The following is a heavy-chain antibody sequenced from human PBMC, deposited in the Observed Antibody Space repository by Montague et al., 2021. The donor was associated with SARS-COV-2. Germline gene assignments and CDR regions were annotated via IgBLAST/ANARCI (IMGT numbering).Heavy chain of an antibody. J-gene: IGHJ4*02. Sequence: CAISGDSVSNNRAAWNWVRQSPSRGLEWLGRTYYTSKWYNDYALFVKSRITINPDTSMNQVSLRLNSVTPEDTAIYFCAREVDNYFGYWGQGTLVTVSS. CDR1: GDSVSNNRAA. CDR2: TYYTSKWYN. V-gene: IGHV6-1*01. D-gene: IGHD3-9*01. CDR3: AREVDNYFGY.